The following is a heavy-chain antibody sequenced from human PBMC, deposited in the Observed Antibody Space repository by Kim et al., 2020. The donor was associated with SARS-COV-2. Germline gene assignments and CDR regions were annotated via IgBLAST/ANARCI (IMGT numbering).Heavy chain of an antibody. CDR3: AKSTRGWFEPFDY. Sequence: NYEKNFQGRVTVTRDTSTSTVYMEMSSLRFEDTAVYYCAKSTRGWFEPFDYWGQGTLVTVSS. D-gene: IGHD6-19*01. J-gene: IGHJ4*02. V-gene: IGHV1-46*01.